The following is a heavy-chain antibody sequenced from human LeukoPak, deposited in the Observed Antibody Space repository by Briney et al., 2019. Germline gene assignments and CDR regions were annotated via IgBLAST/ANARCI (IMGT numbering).Heavy chain of an antibody. CDR1: GFAFSSYA. CDR3: AKWKYSSSGLDDY. CDR2: ISNSGGSA. Sequence: PGGSLRLSCADSGFAFSSYAMSWVRQAPGKGLEWVSRISNSGGSAYYTDSVKGRFAISRDNSKNTLYLQMKSLRAEDTAVYYCAKWKYSSSGLDDYWGQGTLVTVSS. D-gene: IGHD6-6*01. V-gene: IGHV3-23*01. J-gene: IGHJ4*02.